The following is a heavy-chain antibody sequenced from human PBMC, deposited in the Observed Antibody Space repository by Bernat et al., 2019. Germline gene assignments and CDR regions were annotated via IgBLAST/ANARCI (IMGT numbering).Heavy chain of an antibody. V-gene: IGHV3-48*03. J-gene: IGHJ5*02. CDR3: ASRIAVTGSWRGS. Sequence: EVQLVESGGGLVQPGGSLRLSCAASGFTFSSYEMNWVRQAPGKGREWVSYISSSGGNTYYADSVKGRFTISRDNTKNSLYLQLNGLRAEDTAVYYCASRIAVTGSWRGSWGQGTLVTVSS. D-gene: IGHD6-19*01. CDR2: ISSSGGNT. CDR1: GFTFSSYE.